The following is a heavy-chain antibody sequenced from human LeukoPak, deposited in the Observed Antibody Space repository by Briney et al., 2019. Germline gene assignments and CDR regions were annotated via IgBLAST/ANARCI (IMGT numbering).Heavy chain of an antibody. V-gene: IGHV3-7*01. CDR3: ARDDYDSSGYYFYFDY. D-gene: IGHD3-22*01. CDR1: GFTFSSYW. Sequence: SGGSLRLSCAASGFTFSSYWMSWVRQAPGKGLECVANIKQDGSEKYYVDSVKGRFTISRDNAKNSLYLQMNSLRAEDTAVYYCARDDYDSSGYYFYFDYWGQGTLVTVSS. CDR2: IKQDGSEK. J-gene: IGHJ4*02.